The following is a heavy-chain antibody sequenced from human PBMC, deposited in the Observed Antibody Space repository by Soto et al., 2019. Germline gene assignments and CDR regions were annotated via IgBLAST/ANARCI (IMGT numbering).Heavy chain of an antibody. V-gene: IGHV3-7*05. D-gene: IGHD3-3*01. Sequence: GGSLRLSCAASGFTFSSYWMSWVRQAPGKGLEWVANIKQDGSEKYYVDSVKGRFTISRDNAKNSLYLQMNSLRAEDTAVYYCARDRYYDLWSGFQYYGMDVWGQGTTVTVSS. CDR1: GFTFSSYW. J-gene: IGHJ6*02. CDR2: IKQDGSEK. CDR3: ARDRYYDLWSGFQYYGMDV.